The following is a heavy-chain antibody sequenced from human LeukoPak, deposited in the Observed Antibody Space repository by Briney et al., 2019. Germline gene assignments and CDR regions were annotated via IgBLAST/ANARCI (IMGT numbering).Heavy chain of an antibody. CDR2: ISYDGNIK. D-gene: IGHD3-9*01. J-gene: IGHJ4*02. CDR3: VGIRYFDWSSSGY. V-gene: IGHV3-30-3*01. CDR1: GFTFNAYS. Sequence: PGRSLRLSCAASGFTFNAYSMHWVRQAPGEGLDWVAIISYDGNIKYYADSVKGRFTISRDNSKNTLYLQMNSLRAEDTAVYYCVGIRYFDWSSSGYWGQGTLVTVSS.